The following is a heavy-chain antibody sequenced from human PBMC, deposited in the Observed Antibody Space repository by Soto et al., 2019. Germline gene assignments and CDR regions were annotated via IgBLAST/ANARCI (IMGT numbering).Heavy chain of an antibody. V-gene: IGHV3-33*01. Sequence: GGSLRLSCAASGFTFSSYGMHWVRQAPGKGLEWVAVIWYDGSNKYYADSVKGRFTISRDNSKNTLYLQMNSLRAEDTAVYYCARGEVGATEPDFDYWGQGTLVTVSS. CDR1: GFTFSSYG. D-gene: IGHD1-26*01. J-gene: IGHJ4*02. CDR2: IWYDGSNK. CDR3: ARGEVGATEPDFDY.